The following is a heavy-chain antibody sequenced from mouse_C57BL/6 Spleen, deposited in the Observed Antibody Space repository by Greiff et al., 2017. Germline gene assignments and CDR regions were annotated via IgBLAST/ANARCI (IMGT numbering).Heavy chain of an antibody. CDR2: INPGSGGT. CDR3: ARGDYEGYYAMDY. CDR1: GYAFTNYL. D-gene: IGHD2-4*01. J-gene: IGHJ4*01. Sequence: QVQLQQSGAELVRPGTSVKVSCKASGYAFTNYLIEWVKQRPGQGLEWIGVINPGSGGTNYNEKFKGKATLTADKSSSTAYMQLNSLTSEDSAVYYCARGDYEGYYAMDYWGQGTSVTVSS. V-gene: IGHV1-54*01.